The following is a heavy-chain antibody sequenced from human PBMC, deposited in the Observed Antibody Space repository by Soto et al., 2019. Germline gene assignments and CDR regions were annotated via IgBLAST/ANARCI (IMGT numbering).Heavy chain of an antibody. V-gene: IGHV4-31*03. CDR2: IYVTGAV. Sequence: PSETLSLTCSVSGAALNSGNYYWSCIRRVRGKGLEWIGHIYVTGAVDYNPSLRDRITISQDTSERQFSLNLRLVTAADTAVYYCARLRIATNNYKWFDPWGQGTLVTVSS. J-gene: IGHJ5*01. D-gene: IGHD2-21*01. CDR1: GAALNSGNYY. CDR3: ARLRIATNNYKWFDP.